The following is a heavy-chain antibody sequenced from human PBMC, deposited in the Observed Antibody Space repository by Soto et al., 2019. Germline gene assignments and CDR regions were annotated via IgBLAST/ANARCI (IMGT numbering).Heavy chain of an antibody. V-gene: IGHV3-53*01. D-gene: IGHD6-6*01. CDR3: AREPGLGPSIEASSSYPTGDY. CDR1: GFTVSSNY. CDR2: IYSGGST. J-gene: IGHJ4*02. Sequence: GGSLRLSCAASGFTVSSNYMSWVRQAPGKGLEWVSVIYSGGSTYYADSVKGRFTISRDNSKNTLYLQMNSLRAEDTAVYYCAREPGLGPSIEASSSYPTGDYWGQGTMVTVSS.